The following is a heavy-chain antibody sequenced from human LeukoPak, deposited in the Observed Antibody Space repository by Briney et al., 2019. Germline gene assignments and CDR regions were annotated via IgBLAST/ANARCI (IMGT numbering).Heavy chain of an antibody. J-gene: IGHJ4*02. D-gene: IGHD6-13*01. CDR2: ISYDGSNK. CDR3: AKGAAAGIDY. CDR1: GFTFSSYD. V-gene: IGHV3-30*18. Sequence: PGRSLRLSCAASGFTFSSYDMHWARQAPGKGLEGVAVISYDGSNKYYADSVKGRLTISRDNSKNTLYLQVNSLRAEDTAVYYCAKGAAAGIDYWGQGTLVTASS.